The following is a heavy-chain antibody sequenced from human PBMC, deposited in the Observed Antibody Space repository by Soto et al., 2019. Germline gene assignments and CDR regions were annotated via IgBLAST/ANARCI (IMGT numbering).Heavy chain of an antibody. J-gene: IGHJ6*02. CDR1: GFNFRAYG. V-gene: IGHV3-30*18. Sequence: GGSLRLSCVASGFNFRAYGMHWVRQAPGKGLEWVAVMSNDGSNKYYADSVKGRFTISRDNSKNTLYLQMNSLRTEDTAVYYCAKGSSSVYYYYYGIDVWGQGTTVTVS. CDR3: AKGSSSVYYYYYGIDV. D-gene: IGHD6-6*01. CDR2: MSNDGSNK.